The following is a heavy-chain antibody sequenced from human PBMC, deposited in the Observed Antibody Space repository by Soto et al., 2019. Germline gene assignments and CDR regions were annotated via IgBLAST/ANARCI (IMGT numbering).Heavy chain of an antibody. D-gene: IGHD3-22*01. CDR1: GYTFTAYG. V-gene: IGHV1-18*01. CDR2: VSANDDRT. CDR3: ARELNTESSAYCSCDF. Sequence: QVQRVQSGPEVKMPGASVKVSCKTSGYTFTAYGLAWLRQAPGQRPEGMGWVSANDDRTTSARQFQGRVTMTTDRSTTTTAMEMSSLGTEDTAVYYCARELNTESSAYCSCDFWGQGTLVTVSS. J-gene: IGHJ4*02.